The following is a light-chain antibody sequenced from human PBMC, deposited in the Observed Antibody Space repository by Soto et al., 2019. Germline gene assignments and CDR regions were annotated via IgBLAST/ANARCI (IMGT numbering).Light chain of an antibody. CDR1: SGSIASNY. CDR2: EDN. V-gene: IGLV6-57*01. CDR3: QSYDSSNPVV. Sequence: NFMLTQPHSVSESPGKTVSISSTRSSGSIASNYVQWYQQRPGSSPTTVIYEDNQRPSGVPDRFSGSIDSSSNSASLTISGLKTEDEADYYCQSYDSSNPVVFGGGTKLTVL. J-gene: IGLJ2*01.